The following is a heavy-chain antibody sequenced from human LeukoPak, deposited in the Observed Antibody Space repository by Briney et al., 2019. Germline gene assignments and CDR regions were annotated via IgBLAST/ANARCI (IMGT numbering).Heavy chain of an antibody. D-gene: IGHD6-13*01. CDR3: VTSSAAAAGAFDY. CDR2: IRSTGGTT. CDR1: GFTFSNYA. J-gene: IGHJ4*02. Sequence: GGSLRLSCGASGFTFSNYAMSWVRQAPGKGLESVSDIRSTGGTTAYADSVKGRFTISRDNSRNTLYLQMNSLRAEDTAVYYCVTSSAAAAGAFDYWGQGTLVTVSS. V-gene: IGHV3-23*01.